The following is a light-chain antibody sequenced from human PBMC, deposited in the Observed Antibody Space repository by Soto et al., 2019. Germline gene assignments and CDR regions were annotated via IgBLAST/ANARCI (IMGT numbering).Light chain of an antibody. CDR3: QQWFNWPPIT. CDR2: DAS. Sequence: EIVLTQSPATLSLSPGERATLSCRASQSVSSYLAWYQQKPGQAPRLLIYDASNRATGIPARFSGSGSGTDFTLTISSLEPEDFAVYYCQQWFNWPPITFGQGTRLEMK. CDR1: QSVSSY. V-gene: IGKV3-11*01. J-gene: IGKJ5*01.